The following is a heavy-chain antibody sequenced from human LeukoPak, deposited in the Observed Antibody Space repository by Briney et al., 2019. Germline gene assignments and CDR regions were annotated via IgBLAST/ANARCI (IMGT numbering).Heavy chain of an antibody. CDR3: ARARGAVAATPVY. V-gene: IGHV1-2*02. J-gene: IGHJ4*02. CDR2: INPNSGGT. CDR1: GYTFTGYY. D-gene: IGHD6-19*01. Sequence: ASVKVSCKASGYTFTGYYIHWVRQAPGQGLEWMGWINPNSGGTNYAQKFQGRVTMTRDTSISTAYMELSRLRSDDTAVYYCARARGAVAATPVYWGQGTLVTVSS.